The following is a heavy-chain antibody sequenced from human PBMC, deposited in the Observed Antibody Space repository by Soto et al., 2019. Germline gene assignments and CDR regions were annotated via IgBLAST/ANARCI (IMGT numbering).Heavy chain of an antibody. CDR3: ARERIAVAGTWDAFDI. D-gene: IGHD6-19*01. V-gene: IGHV1-69*13. Sequence: GASVNVSCKASGGTFSSYAISWVRQAPGQGLEWMGGIIPIFGTANYAQKFQGRVTITADESTSTAYMELSSLRSEDTAVYYCARERIAVAGTWDAFDIWGQGTMVTVSS. J-gene: IGHJ3*02. CDR2: IIPIFGTA. CDR1: GGTFSSYA.